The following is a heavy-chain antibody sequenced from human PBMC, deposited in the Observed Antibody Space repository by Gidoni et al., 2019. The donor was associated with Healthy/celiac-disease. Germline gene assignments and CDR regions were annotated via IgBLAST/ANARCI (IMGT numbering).Heavy chain of an antibody. CDR2: IFSNDEK. CDR1: GFSLSNARMG. CDR3: ARALRPYGINWFDP. Sequence: QVTLKESGPVLVKPTETLTLTCTVPGFSLSNARMGVSWIRQPPGKALEWLAHIFSNDEKSYSTSLKSRLTISKDTSKRQVVLTMTNMDPVDTATYYCARALRPYGINWFDPWGQGTLVTVSS. D-gene: IGHD1-26*01. V-gene: IGHV2-26*01. J-gene: IGHJ5*02.